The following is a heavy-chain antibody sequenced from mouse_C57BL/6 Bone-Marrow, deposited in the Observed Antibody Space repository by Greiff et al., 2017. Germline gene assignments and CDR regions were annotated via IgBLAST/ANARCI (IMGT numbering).Heavy chain of an antibody. CDR3: TRRSLDY. J-gene: IGHJ2*01. CDR1: GFNIKNTY. D-gene: IGHD6-1*01. CDR2: IDPANGNT. Sequence: VQLQQSVAELVRPGASVKLSCTASGFNIKNTYMHWVRQRPEQGLEWIGRIDPANGNTKYAPNFPGQGTITADSTSNTAYLQHSRPTYEDTAIYCCTRRSLDYWGQGTTLTVSS. V-gene: IGHV14-3*01.